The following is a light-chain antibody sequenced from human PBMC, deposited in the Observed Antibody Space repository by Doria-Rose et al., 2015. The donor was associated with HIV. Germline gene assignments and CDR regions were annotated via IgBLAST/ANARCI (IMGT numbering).Light chain of an antibody. CDR1: QSFSSTY. CDR2: DGS. CDR3: HQYGTSWT. J-gene: IGKJ1*01. V-gene: IGKV3-20*01. Sequence: EIVLTQSPGTLSLSPGERATLFCRASQSFSSTYLAWYQQKPGQAPSLLIYDGSTRATGIPDRFSASGSGTDFTLTINGLEPEDFAPYYCHQYGTSWTFGQGTKVEI.